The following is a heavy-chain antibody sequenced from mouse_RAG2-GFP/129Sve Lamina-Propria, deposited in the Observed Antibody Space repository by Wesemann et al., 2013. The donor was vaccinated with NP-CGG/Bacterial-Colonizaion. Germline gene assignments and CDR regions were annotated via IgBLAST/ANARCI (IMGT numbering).Heavy chain of an antibody. V-gene: IGHV1-54*01. Sequence: QVQLQQSGAELVRPGTSVKVSCKASGYAFTNYLIEWVKQRPGQGLEWIGVINPGSGGTNYNEKFKGKATLTADKSSSTAYMQLSSLTSEDSAVYYCAARGYESYYFDYWGQGTTLTVSS. CDR2: INPGSGGT. CDR3: AARGYESYYFDY. D-gene: IGHD2-2*01. CDR1: GYAFTNYL. J-gene: IGHJ2*01.